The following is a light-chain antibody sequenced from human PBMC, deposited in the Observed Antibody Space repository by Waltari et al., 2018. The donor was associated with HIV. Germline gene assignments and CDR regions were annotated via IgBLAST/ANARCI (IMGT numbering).Light chain of an antibody. V-gene: IGLV2-23*02. CDR2: DVT. CDR1: SSDVGKYNL. CDR3: SSVANKGTFI. J-gene: IGLJ2*01. Sequence: QSALTQPASVSGSLGQSITISGTGTSSDVGKYNLVSWFQQHPGKAPKFMIYDVTKRPAAVSVLFSASKSGNTASLTISGLQSEDEVDYYCSSVANKGTFIFGGGTKLTVL.